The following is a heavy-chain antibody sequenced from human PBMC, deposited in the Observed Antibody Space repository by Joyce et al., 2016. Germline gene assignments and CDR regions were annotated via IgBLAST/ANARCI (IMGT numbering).Heavy chain of an antibody. CDR1: GFSINTYS. CDR2: ISTRRGTI. D-gene: IGHD5-24*01. Sequence: EVQLVESGGGLVQPGGSLILSCAASGFSINTYSINWVRQAPGKGREWISYISTRRGTIYYGDSGKGRFTNSGENAKNSGYLQMNSLRDEDTAVYYCARVGRTGYTCDYWGQGTLVTVSS. CDR3: ARVGRTGYTCDY. V-gene: IGHV3-48*02. J-gene: IGHJ4*02.